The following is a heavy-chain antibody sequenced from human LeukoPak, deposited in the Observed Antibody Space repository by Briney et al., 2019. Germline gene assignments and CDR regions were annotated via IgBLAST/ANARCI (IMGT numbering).Heavy chain of an antibody. D-gene: IGHD4-17*01. Sequence: PGGSLRLSCAASGFTFSSYGMHWVRQAPGKGLEWVAVIWYDGSNKYYADSVKGRFTISRDNSKNTLYLQMNSLRAEDTAVYYCAKPGHDYDLAEYFQHWGQGTLVTVSS. CDR1: GFTFSSYG. CDR3: AKPGHDYDLAEYFQH. CDR2: IWYDGSNK. V-gene: IGHV3-30*02. J-gene: IGHJ1*01.